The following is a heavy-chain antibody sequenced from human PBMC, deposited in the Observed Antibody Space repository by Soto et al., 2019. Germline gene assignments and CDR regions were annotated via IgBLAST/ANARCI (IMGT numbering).Heavy chain of an antibody. CDR2: IKSKTDGGTT. D-gene: IGHD6-6*01. CDR3: TTERGIAARPVY. CDR1: GFTFSNAW. V-gene: IGHV3-15*01. Sequence: GGSLRLSCAASGFTFSNAWMSWVRQAPGKGLEWVGRIKSKTDGGTTDYAAPVKGRFTISRDDSKNTLYLQMNSLKTEDTAVYYCTTERGIAARPVYWGQGTLVTVSS. J-gene: IGHJ4*02.